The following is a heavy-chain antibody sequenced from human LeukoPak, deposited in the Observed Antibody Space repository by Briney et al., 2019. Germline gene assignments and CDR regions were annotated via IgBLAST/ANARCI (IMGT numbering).Heavy chain of an antibody. CDR3: AREESSCGGDCYAFDY. D-gene: IGHD2-21*02. J-gene: IGHJ4*02. CDR2: ISYDGSNK. CDR1: GFTFSSYA. Sequence: PGRSLRLSCAASGFTFSSYAMHWVRQAPGKGLEWVAVISYDGSNKYYADSVKGRFTISRDNSKNTLYLQMNSLRAEDTAVYYCAREESSCGGDCYAFDYRGQGTLVTVSS. V-gene: IGHV3-30-3*01.